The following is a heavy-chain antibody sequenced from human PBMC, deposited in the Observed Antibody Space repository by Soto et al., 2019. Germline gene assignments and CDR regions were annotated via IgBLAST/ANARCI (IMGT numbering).Heavy chain of an antibody. J-gene: IGHJ5*02. CDR1: GGSISVYY. V-gene: IGHV4-59*01. CDR3: ARSRRNYFDP. Sequence: PSETLSLTCTVSGGSISVYYWNWIRQSPGKGLEWIGYISYSGTTKYNPPLKSRVTISVDTSKNQFSLKLSSVTAADTAVYYCARSRRNYFDPWGQGTLVTVS. CDR2: ISYSGTT.